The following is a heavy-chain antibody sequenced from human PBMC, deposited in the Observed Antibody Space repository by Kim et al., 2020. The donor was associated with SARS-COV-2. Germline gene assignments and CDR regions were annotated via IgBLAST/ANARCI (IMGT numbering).Heavy chain of an antibody. J-gene: IGHJ4*02. CDR2: IRSKAYGATT. D-gene: IGHD6-6*01. V-gene: IGHV3-49*03. Sequence: GGSLRLSCTASGFTFGDYAMSWFRQAPGKGLEWVGFIRSKAYGATTAYAASVKGRFTISRDDSKSIAYQQMNSRKTEDTDVDYCEYSSSPPFFYYWGQGTLVTVSS. CDR3: EYSSSPPFFYY. CDR1: GFTFGDYA.